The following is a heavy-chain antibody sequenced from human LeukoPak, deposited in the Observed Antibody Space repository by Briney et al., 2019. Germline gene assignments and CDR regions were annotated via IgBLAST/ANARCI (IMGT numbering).Heavy chain of an antibody. Sequence: GRSLGLSCAASGFTFSSYGMHWVRRAPGKGLEWVAVISYDGSNKYYADSVKGRFTISRDNSKNTLYLQMNSLRAEDTAVYYCAKDIGDNWNWDYYYYGMDVWGQGTTVTVSS. V-gene: IGHV3-30*18. D-gene: IGHD1-7*01. J-gene: IGHJ6*02. CDR1: GFTFSSYG. CDR2: ISYDGSNK. CDR3: AKDIGDNWNWDYYYYGMDV.